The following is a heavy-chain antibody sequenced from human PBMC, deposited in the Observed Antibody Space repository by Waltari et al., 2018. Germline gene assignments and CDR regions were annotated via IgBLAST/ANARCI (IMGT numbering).Heavy chain of an antibody. D-gene: IGHD6-13*01. J-gene: IGHJ5*02. Sequence: QVQLQESGPGLVKPSQTLSLMCPVSGGPLSSGYYRWSWIRQPPGKGLEWIGYIYYSGSTYYNPSLKSRVTISVDTSKNQFSLKLSSVTAADTAVYYCARVNEGTAAGNNWFDPWGQGTLVTVSS. CDR3: ARVNEGTAAGNNWFDP. V-gene: IGHV4-30-4*01. CDR2: IYYSGST. CDR1: GGPLSSGYYR.